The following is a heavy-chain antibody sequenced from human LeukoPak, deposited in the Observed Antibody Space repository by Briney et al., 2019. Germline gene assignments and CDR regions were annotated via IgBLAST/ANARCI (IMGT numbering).Heavy chain of an antibody. CDR1: GYTFTSYG. Sequence: GASVKVSCKAPGYTFTSYGISWVRQAPGQGLEWMGWISAYNGNTNYAQKFQGRVTITRDTSASTAYMELSSLRSEDTAVYYCASVRSGYYPRFDYWGQGTLVTVSS. V-gene: IGHV1-18*01. D-gene: IGHD3-22*01. CDR2: ISAYNGNT. CDR3: ASVRSGYYPRFDY. J-gene: IGHJ4*02.